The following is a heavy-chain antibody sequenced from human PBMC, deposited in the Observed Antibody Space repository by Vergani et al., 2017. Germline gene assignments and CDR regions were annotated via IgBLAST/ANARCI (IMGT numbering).Heavy chain of an antibody. CDR1: GFSLSTSGVG. J-gene: IGHJ3*02. V-gene: IGHV2-5*01. D-gene: IGHD4-17*01. CDR2: IYWNDDK. CDR3: SHRWDYGDYLPDAFDI. Sequence: QVTLTESGPTLVKPTQTLTLTCPFSGFSLSTSGVGVGWIRQPPGKALEWLALIYWNDDKRYSPSLKSTLTSTKDTSKNQVVLTMTHTDPVDTGTDYFSHRWDYGDYLPDAFDIWGKGTMGTVST.